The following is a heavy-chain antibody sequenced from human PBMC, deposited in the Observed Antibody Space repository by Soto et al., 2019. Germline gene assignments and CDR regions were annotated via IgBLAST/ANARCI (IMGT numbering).Heavy chain of an antibody. J-gene: IGHJ5*02. Sequence: QVQLVESGGGVVQPGRSLRLSCAASGFTFSSYGMHWVRQAPGKGLEWVAVISYDGSNKYYADSVKGRFTISRDNSKNPLYLQMNSLRAEDTAVYYCAKPIAAAGRNNWFAPWGKGTLVTVSS. D-gene: IGHD6-13*01. V-gene: IGHV3-30*18. CDR1: GFTFSSYG. CDR2: ISYDGSNK. CDR3: AKPIAAAGRNNWFAP.